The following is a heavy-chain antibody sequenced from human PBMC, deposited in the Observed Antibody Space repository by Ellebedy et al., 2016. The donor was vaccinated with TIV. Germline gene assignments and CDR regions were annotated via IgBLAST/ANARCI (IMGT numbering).Heavy chain of an antibody. CDR1: GGFVNSSRHY. J-gene: IGHJ4*02. Sequence: MPSETLSLTCDVSGGFVNSSRHYWAWIRQLPGKGLERIGSVYYSGSPYYNPSFKSRVTMSVDTSKNQFSLKLSSVTAADTAVYYCARGGASSKYFDFWGQGTLVTVSS. CDR2: VYYSGSP. CDR3: ARGGASSKYFDF. V-gene: IGHV4-39*07.